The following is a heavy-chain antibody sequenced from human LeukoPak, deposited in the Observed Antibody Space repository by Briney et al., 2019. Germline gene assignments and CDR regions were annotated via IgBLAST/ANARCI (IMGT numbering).Heavy chain of an antibody. J-gene: IGHJ4*02. V-gene: IGHV3-7*01. Sequence: HPGGSLRLSCVASGFTFRTDWMGWVRQAPGKGPEWVASIKDDGSEIYYVDSVRGRFTISRDNAKNSLYLQMNSLRAEDTAVYYCAREWNWGQGSLVTVSS. CDR3: AREWN. CDR2: IKDDGSEI. CDR1: GFTFRTDW.